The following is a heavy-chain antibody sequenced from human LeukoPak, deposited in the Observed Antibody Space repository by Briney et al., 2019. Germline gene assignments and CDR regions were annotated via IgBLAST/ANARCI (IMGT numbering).Heavy chain of an antibody. CDR3: ARVYPDYSNSVRLDP. CDR2: IYYSGST. J-gene: IGHJ5*02. D-gene: IGHD4-11*01. CDR1: GGSISSYY. V-gene: IGHV4-59*01. Sequence: SETLSLTCTVSGGSISSYYWSWIRQPPGKGLEWIGYIYYSGSTNYNPSLKSRVTISVDTSKNQFSLKLSSVTAADTAVYYCARVYPDYSNSVRLDPWGQGTLVTVSS.